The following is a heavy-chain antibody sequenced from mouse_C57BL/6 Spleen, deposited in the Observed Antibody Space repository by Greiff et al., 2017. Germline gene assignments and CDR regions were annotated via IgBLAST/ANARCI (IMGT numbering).Heavy chain of an antibody. CDR3: ARSREGYCDV. J-gene: IGHJ1*03. CDR2: INPNNGGT. Sequence: EVQLQQSGPELVKPGASVKISCKASGYTFTDYYMNWVKQSHGKSLEWIGDINPNNGGTSYNQKFKGKATLTVDKSSSTAYMELRSLTSEDSAVYYCARSREGYCDVWGTGTTVTVSS. V-gene: IGHV1-26*01. CDR1: GYTFTDYY.